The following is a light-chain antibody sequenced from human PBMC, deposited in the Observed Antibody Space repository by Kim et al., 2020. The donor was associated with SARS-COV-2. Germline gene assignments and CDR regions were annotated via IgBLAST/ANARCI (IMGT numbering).Light chain of an antibody. J-gene: IGLJ2*01. CDR2: YDS. V-gene: IGLV3-21*04. CDR3: QVCDSGVV. CDR1: NIGSKS. Sequence: SYELTQPPSESVAPGKTARITCGGNNIGSKSVHWYQQKPGQAPVLVIYYDSDRPSGIPERFSGSNSGNTATLTISRVEAGDEADYYCQVCDSGVVFG.